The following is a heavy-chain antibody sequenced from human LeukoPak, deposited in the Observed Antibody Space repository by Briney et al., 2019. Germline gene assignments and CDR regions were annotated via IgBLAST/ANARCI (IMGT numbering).Heavy chain of an antibody. D-gene: IGHD4-23*01. Sequence: GRSLRLSCAASGFTFSSYGMHWVRQAPGKGLEWVSYISSSGSTIYYADSVKGRFTISRDNAKNSLYLQMNSLRAEDTAVYYCARAPSTTVVTPGEDYYYGMDVWGQGTTVTVSS. V-gene: IGHV3-48*04. CDR3: ARAPSTTVVTPGEDYYYGMDV. CDR2: ISSSGSTI. CDR1: GFTFSSYG. J-gene: IGHJ6*02.